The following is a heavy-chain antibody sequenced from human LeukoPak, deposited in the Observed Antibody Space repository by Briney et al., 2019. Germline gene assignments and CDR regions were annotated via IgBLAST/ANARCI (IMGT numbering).Heavy chain of an antibody. V-gene: IGHV7-4-1*02. CDR1: GYTFTSYA. CDR2: INTNTGNP. CDR3: ARETWGGVVVTFGAFDI. D-gene: IGHD2-21*02. J-gene: IGHJ3*02. Sequence: ASVKVSCKASGYTFTSYAMNWVRQAPGQGLEWMGWINTNTGNPTYAQGFTGRFVFSLDTSVSTAYLQISSLKAEDTAVYYCARETWGGVVVTFGAFDIWGQGTMVTVSS.